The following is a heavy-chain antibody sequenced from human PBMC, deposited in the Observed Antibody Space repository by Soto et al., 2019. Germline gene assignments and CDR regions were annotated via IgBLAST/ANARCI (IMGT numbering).Heavy chain of an antibody. V-gene: IGHV3-7*05. Sequence: EVQLVESGGGWVQPGGSLTLSCAASEFAFSSYWMTWVRQAPGKGLEWVANIRKDGSPRSYLDSVRGRFTISRDNSKNSLYLQMNSLRAEDTALYFCARDVSPGSSGLYFDAFDIWGQGTMVTVSS. CDR2: IRKDGSPR. CDR3: ARDVSPGSSGLYFDAFDI. CDR1: EFAFSSYW. D-gene: IGHD6-25*01. J-gene: IGHJ3*02.